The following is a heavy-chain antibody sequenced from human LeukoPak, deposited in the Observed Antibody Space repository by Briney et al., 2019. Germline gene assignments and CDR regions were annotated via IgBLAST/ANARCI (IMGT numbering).Heavy chain of an antibody. D-gene: IGHD6-13*01. Sequence: PGGSLRLSCVASGFTFSTYGLAWVRQAPGKGLEWVAVISYDGSNKYYADSVKGRFTISRDNSKNTLYLQMNSLRAEDTAVYYCAKDQGVAAASLDYWGQGTLVTVSS. CDR3: AKDQGVAAASLDY. J-gene: IGHJ4*02. V-gene: IGHV3-30*18. CDR1: GFTFSTYG. CDR2: ISYDGSNK.